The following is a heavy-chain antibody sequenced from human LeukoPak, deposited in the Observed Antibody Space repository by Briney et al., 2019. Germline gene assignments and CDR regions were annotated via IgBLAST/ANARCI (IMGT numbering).Heavy chain of an antibody. V-gene: IGHV4-61*08. CDR3: ARGGVNWNYDY. Sequence: SETLSLTCTVFGGSISSGDYYWSWIRQPPGKGLEWIGYIYYSGSTNYNPSLKSRVTISVDMSKNQFSLKLSSVTAADTAVYYCARGGVNWNYDYWGQGTLVTVSS. D-gene: IGHD1-7*01. J-gene: IGHJ4*02. CDR1: GGSISSGDYY. CDR2: IYYSGST.